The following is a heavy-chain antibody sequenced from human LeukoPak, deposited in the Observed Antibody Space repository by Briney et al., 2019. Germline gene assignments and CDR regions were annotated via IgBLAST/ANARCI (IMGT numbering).Heavy chain of an antibody. CDR3: AREREDYYDSSGYKT. J-gene: IGHJ5*02. Sequence: SETLSLTCTVSGGSISSGDYCWSWIRQPPGKGLEWIGYIYYGGSTYYNPSLKSRVTISVDTSKNQFSLKLRSVTAADTAVYYCAREREDYYDSSGYKTWGQGTLVTVSS. CDR2: IYYGGST. CDR1: GGSISSGDYC. D-gene: IGHD3-22*01. V-gene: IGHV4-30-4*01.